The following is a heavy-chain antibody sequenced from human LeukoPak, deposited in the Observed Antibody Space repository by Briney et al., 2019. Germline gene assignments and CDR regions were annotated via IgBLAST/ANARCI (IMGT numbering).Heavy chain of an antibody. CDR3: ARDRRLTHFDY. Sequence: PGGSLRLSCAASGFTFSSYGMHWVRQAPGKGLEWVAVIWYDGCNKYYADSVKGRFTISRDNSKNTLYLQMNSLRAEDTAVYYCARDRRLTHFDYWGQGTLVTVSS. J-gene: IGHJ4*02. D-gene: IGHD6-25*01. CDR2: IWYDGCNK. CDR1: GFTFSSYG. V-gene: IGHV3-33*01.